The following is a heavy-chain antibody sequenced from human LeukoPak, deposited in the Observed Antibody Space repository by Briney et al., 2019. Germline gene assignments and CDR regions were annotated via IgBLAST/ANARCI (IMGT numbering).Heavy chain of an antibody. V-gene: IGHV3-66*01. J-gene: IGHJ4*02. CDR1: GFTLRRKY. CDR3: ARDPPITIFGVVPGHY. D-gene: IGHD3-3*01. Sequence: AGGSLRLSCAAWGFTLRRKYMRGVRQAAGRGGEGVAGMYSGGSTYESDSVKGRFSIYRDKCKNTLDLQMNSLRADDTAVYYCARDPPITIFGVVPGHYWGQGPLVTVSS. CDR2: MYSGGST.